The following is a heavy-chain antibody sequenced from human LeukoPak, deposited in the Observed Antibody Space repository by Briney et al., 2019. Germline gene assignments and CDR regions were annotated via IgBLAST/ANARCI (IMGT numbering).Heavy chain of an antibody. J-gene: IGHJ4*02. D-gene: IGHD3-10*01. V-gene: IGHV3-30*04. CDR1: GFTFSSYA. CDR2: ISYDGSNK. Sequence: GGSLRLSCAASGFTFSSYAMHWVRQAPGKGLEWVAVISYDGSNKYYADSVKGRFTISRDNSKNTLYLQMNSLRAEDTAAYYCARQWFGELALDYWGQGTLVTVSS. CDR3: ARQWFGELALDY.